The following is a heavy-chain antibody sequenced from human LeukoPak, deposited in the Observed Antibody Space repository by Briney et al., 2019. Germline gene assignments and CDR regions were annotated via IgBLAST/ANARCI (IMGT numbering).Heavy chain of an antibody. CDR3: ARVAEIVGARYYFDY. CDR1: GGTFISYA. Sequence: GSSVKVSCKASGGTFISYAISWVRQAPGQGLEWMGGIIPIFGTANYAQKFQGRVTITADESTSTAYMELSSLRSEDTAVYYCARVAEIVGARYYFDYWGQGTLVTVSS. V-gene: IGHV1-69*01. D-gene: IGHD1-26*01. CDR2: IIPIFGTA. J-gene: IGHJ4*02.